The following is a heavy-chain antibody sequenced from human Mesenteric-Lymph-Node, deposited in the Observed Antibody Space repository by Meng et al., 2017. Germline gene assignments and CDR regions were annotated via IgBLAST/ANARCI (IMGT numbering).Heavy chain of an antibody. D-gene: IGHD2-15*01. CDR2: IYSGGST. Sequence: GESLKTPCAAPEFSFSSYWMHWVRQAPGKGLEWVSVIYSGGSTYYADSVKGRFTISRDNSKNTLYLQMNSLRAEDTDVYYCVCILVVVAASSATDYWGQGTLVTVSS. J-gene: IGHJ4*02. CDR1: EFSFSSYW. CDR3: VCILVVVAASSATDY. V-gene: IGHV3-66*02.